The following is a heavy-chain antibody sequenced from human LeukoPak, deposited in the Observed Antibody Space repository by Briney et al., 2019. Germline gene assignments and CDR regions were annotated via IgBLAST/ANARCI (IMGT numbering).Heavy chain of an antibody. CDR2: INPNNGGT. V-gene: IGHV1-2*02. CDR1: GYTFTGYY. J-gene: IGHJ4*02. CDR3: ARFYYGNSDCQVDY. Sequence: GASVKVSCKASGYTFTGYYLRWVRQAPGQGLEWMGWINPNNGGTKSAQKFQGRVTMTSDTSITTAYMELSRLRSDDTAVYYCARFYYGNSDCQVDYWGQGTLVIVSS. D-gene: IGHD2/OR15-2a*01.